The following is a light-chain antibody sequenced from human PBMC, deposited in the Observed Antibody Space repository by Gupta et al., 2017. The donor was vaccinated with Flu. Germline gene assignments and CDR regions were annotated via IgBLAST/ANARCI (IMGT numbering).Light chain of an antibody. CDR2: EVS. J-gene: IGLJ1*01. CDR3: SSYTSSSTLYV. Sequence: ITISCTGTSSDVGGYNYVSWYQQHPGKAPKLMIYEVSNRPSGVSNRFSGSKSGNTASLTISGLQAEDEADYYRSSYTSSSTLYVFGTGTKVTVL. CDR1: SSDVGGYNY. V-gene: IGLV2-14*01.